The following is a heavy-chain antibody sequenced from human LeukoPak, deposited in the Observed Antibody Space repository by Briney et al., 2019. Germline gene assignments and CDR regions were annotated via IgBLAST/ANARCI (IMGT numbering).Heavy chain of an antibody. CDR1: GARLTNPTYF. V-gene: IGHV4-61*01. D-gene: IGHD2-15*01. J-gene: IGHJ4*02. CDR2: IFASGTA. CDR3: ARFKSGGFYYFDS. Sequence: SETLSRTCSVSGARLTNPTYFQWSWFRLPPGKGLEFIGKIFASGTAALTPSLKSRVTMSLDTSKNEFSLRLTSVTAEDSAVYYCARFKSGGFYYFDSWGQGTLVTVSS.